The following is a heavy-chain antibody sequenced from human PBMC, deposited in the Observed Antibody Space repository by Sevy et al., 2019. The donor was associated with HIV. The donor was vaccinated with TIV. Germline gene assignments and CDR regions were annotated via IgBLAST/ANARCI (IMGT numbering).Heavy chain of an antibody. Sequence: SETLSLTCAVSGYSISSGYYWGWIRQPPGKGLEWIGSIYHSGSTYYNPSLKSRVTISVDTSKNQFSLKLSSVTAADTAVYYCARVVDYYDSSGYSYYFDYWGQGTLVTVSS. CDR3: ARVVDYYDSSGYSYYFDY. D-gene: IGHD3-22*01. V-gene: IGHV4-38-2*01. J-gene: IGHJ4*02. CDR1: GYSISSGYY. CDR2: IYHSGST.